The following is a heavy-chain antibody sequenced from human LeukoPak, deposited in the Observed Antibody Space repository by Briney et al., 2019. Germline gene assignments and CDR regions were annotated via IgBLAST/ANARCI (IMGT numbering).Heavy chain of an antibody. Sequence: ASVKVSCKASGGTFSSYAISWVRQAPGQGLEWMGRIIPILGIANYAQKFQGRVTITADKSKSTAYMELSSLRSEDTAVYYCARPSSYYDSSGYYLPEYFQHWGQGTLVTVSS. CDR3: ARPSSYYDSSGYYLPEYFQH. CDR1: GGTFSSYA. D-gene: IGHD3-22*01. J-gene: IGHJ1*01. CDR2: IIPILGIA. V-gene: IGHV1-69*04.